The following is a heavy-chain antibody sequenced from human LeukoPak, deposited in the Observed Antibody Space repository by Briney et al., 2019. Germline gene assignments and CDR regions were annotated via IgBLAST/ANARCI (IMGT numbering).Heavy chain of an antibody. Sequence: ASVKVSCKASGYTFTSYYLHWVRQAPGQGLEWMGIINPSGGSTNYAQKFQGRVTVTRDTSTSTVYMELSSLRSEDTAVYYCARGLYSGGDYWGQGTLVTVSS. D-gene: IGHD1-26*01. CDR1: GYTFTSYY. J-gene: IGHJ4*02. CDR2: INPSGGST. V-gene: IGHV1-46*01. CDR3: ARGLYSGGDY.